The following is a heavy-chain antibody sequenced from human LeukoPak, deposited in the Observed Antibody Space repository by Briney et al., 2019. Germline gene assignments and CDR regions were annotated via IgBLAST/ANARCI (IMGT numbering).Heavy chain of an antibody. CDR3: AREDYYGSGSYSY. J-gene: IGHJ4*02. CDR1: GGSISSGGYY. Sequence: PSQTLSLTCTVSGGSISSGGYYWSWIRQHPGKGLEWIGYIYYSGSTYYNPSLKSRVTISVDTSKNQFSLKLSSVTAEDTAVYYCAREDYYGSGSYSYWGQGTLVTVSS. CDR2: IYYSGST. D-gene: IGHD3-10*01. V-gene: IGHV4-31*03.